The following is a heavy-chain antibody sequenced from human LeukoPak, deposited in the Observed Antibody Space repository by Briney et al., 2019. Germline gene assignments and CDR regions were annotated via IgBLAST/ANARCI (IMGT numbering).Heavy chain of an antibody. Sequence: GGSLRLSCAASGFTFSSYDMSWVRQAPGKGLEWVSAISGSGGSTYYADPVKGRFTISRDNSKNTLFLQMNSLRAEDTAVYYCSLRAFWFDPWGQGTLVSVSS. CDR3: SLRAFWFDP. J-gene: IGHJ5*02. D-gene: IGHD2-21*02. V-gene: IGHV3-23*01. CDR2: ISGSGGST. CDR1: GFTFSSYD.